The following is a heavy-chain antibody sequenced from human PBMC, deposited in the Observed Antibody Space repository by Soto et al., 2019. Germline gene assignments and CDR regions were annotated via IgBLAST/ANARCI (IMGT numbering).Heavy chain of an antibody. CDR1: GGSFSGYY. J-gene: IGHJ5*02. CDR3: AGRSYYDFWSGYRRWFDP. D-gene: IGHD3-3*01. V-gene: IGHV4-34*01. CDR2: INHSGST. Sequence: QVQLQQWGAGLLKPSETLSLTCAVYGGSFSGYYWSWIRQPPGKGLEWIGEINHSGSTNYNPSLKSRVTISVDTSKHQFSLKLSSVTAADTAVYYCAGRSYYDFWSGYRRWFDPWGQGTLVTVSS.